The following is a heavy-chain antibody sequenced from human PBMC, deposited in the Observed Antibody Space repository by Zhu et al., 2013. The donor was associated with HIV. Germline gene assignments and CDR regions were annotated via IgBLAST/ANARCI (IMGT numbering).Heavy chain of an antibody. J-gene: IGHJ6*02. CDR1: GYTFTSYD. Sequence: QVQLVQSGAEVKKPGASVKVSCKASGYTFTSYDINWVRQATGQGLEWMGWMNPNSGNTGYAQKFQGRVTMTRNTSISTAYMELSSLRSEDTAVYYCARGPSPSGNYYYYGMDVWGQGTTVTVSS. CDR2: MNPNSGNT. D-gene: IGHD6-25*01. CDR3: ARGPSPSGNYYYYGMDV. V-gene: IGHV1-8*01.